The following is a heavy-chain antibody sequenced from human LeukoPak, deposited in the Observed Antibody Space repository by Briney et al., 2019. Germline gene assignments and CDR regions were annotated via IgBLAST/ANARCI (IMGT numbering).Heavy chain of an antibody. Sequence: SETLSLTCTVSGGSISSSSYYWGWIRQPPGKGLEWIGSIYYSGSTYYNPSLKSRVTISVDTSKNQFSLKLSSVTAADTAVYCCARSYYSYDSSGYYFDAFDIWGQGTMVTVSS. CDR3: ARSYYSYDSSGYYFDAFDI. V-gene: IGHV4-39*01. J-gene: IGHJ3*02. D-gene: IGHD3-22*01. CDR1: GGSISSSSYY. CDR2: IYYSGST.